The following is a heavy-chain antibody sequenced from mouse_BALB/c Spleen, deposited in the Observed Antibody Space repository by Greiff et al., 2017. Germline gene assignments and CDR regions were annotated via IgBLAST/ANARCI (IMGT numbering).Heavy chain of an antibody. CDR3: ARFGFTPAAW. V-gene: IGHV1-69*01. CDR1: GYTFTDYW. Sequence: QVQLQQPGAELVMPGASVKMSCKASGYTFTDYWMHWVKQRPGQGLEWIGAIDTSDSYTSYNQKFKGKATLTVDESSSTAYMQLSSLTSEDSAVYYCARFGFTPAAWWGQGTLVTVSA. CDR2: IDTSDSYT. D-gene: IGHD1-2*01. J-gene: IGHJ3*01.